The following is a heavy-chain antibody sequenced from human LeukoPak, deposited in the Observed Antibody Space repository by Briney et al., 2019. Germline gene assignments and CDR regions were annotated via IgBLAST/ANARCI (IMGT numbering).Heavy chain of an antibody. J-gene: IGHJ4*02. V-gene: IGHV1-69*13. CDR3: ARVTYYDFWSGYDYFDY. CDR1: GGTFSSYA. D-gene: IGHD3-3*01. CDR2: IIPIFGTA. Sequence: SVKVSCKASGGTFSSYAISWVRQAPGQGLEWMGGIIPIFGTANYAQKFQGRVTITADESTSTAYMELGSLRSEDTAVYYCARVTYYDFWSGYDYFDYWGQGILVTVSS.